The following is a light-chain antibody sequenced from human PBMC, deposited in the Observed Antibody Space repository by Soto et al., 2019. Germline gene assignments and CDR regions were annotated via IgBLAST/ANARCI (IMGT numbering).Light chain of an antibody. J-gene: IGKJ1*01. Sequence: GDRVTITCRASQSISSWLAWYQQKPGRAPKLLIYDASSLESGVPSRFSGSGSGTEFTLTISSLQPDDFATYYCQQYNSYPWTFGQGTKVDIK. CDR2: DAS. CDR1: QSISSW. CDR3: QQYNSYPWT. V-gene: IGKV1-5*01.